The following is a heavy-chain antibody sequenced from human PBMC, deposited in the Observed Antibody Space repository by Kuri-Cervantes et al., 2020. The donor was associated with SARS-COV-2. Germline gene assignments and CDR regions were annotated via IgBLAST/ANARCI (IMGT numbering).Heavy chain of an antibody. Sequence: SGPTLVKPTQTLTLTCTFSGFSLSTSGVGVGWIRQPPGKALEWLALIYWNDDKRYSPSLESRLTITKDTSKNQVVLTMTNMDPVDTATYYCAHTLVVPDFDYWGQGTLVTVSS. CDR3: AHTLVVPDFDY. J-gene: IGHJ4*02. V-gene: IGHV2-5*01. D-gene: IGHD2-2*01. CDR2: IYWNDDK. CDR1: GFSLSTSGVG.